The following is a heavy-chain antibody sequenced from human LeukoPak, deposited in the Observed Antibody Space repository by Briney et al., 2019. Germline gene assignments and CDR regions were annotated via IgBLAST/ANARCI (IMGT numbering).Heavy chain of an antibody. CDR3: ARGCHGVTTCDY. CDR2: INPSGGST. D-gene: IGHD1-1*01. CDR1: GYTFTTYY. J-gene: IGHJ4*02. Sequence: ASVKVSCKASGYTFTTYYMHWVRQAPGQGLEWMAMINPSGGSTTYAQQFQGRLTMTRDTSTSTVYMELSSLRSEETAVYYCARGCHGVTTCDYWGQGTLVTVSS. V-gene: IGHV1-46*01.